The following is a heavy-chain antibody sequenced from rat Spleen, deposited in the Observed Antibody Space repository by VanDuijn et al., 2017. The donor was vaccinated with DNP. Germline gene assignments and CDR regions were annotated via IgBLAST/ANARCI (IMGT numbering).Heavy chain of an antibody. D-gene: IGHD1-6*01. CDR3: ARTLMYTTDHYYAPLDA. V-gene: IGHV3-1*01. CDR2: ISYSGST. CDR1: GYSITSNF. J-gene: IGHJ4*01. Sequence: QLQESGPGLVKPSQSLSLTCSVTGYSITSNFWGWIRKFPGNKMEYIGHISYSGSTNYNPSLKSRISITRDTSNNQFFLQLNSVSTEDTATYYCARTLMYTTDHYYAPLDAWGQGTSVTVSS.